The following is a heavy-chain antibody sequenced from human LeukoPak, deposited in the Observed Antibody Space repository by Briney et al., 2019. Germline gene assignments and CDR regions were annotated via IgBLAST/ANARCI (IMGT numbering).Heavy chain of an antibody. CDR2: INPNSGGT. Sequence: GASVKVSCKASGYTFTGYYMHWVRQAPGQGLERMGWINPNSGGTNYAQKFQGRVTMTRDTSISTAYMELSRLRSDDTAVYYCARPHWYGFSDYFDYWGQGTLVTVSS. CDR1: GYTFTGYY. V-gene: IGHV1-2*02. J-gene: IGHJ4*02. CDR3: ARPHWYGFSDYFDY. D-gene: IGHD6-13*01.